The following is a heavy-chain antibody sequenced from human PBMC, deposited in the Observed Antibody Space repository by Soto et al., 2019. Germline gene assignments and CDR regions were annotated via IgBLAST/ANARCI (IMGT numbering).Heavy chain of an antibody. Sequence: PSGTLSLTFAVSGGSISSINWWSWVRQPPGKGLEWIGEIHHSAGTHYNPSLESRVSISVDKSKNQLSLKLTSVTAADTAVYYCARHGGNFFDFWGQGTLVTVSS. J-gene: IGHJ4*02. CDR1: GGSISSINW. V-gene: IGHV4-4*02. CDR2: IHHSAGT. CDR3: ARHGGNFFDF. D-gene: IGHD2-15*01.